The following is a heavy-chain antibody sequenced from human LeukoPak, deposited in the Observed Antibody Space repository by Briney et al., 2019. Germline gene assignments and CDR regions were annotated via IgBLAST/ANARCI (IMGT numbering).Heavy chain of an antibody. Sequence: ASVKVSCKASGYTFTSYYMHWVRQAPGQGLEWMGIINPSGGSTSYAQKFQGRVTMTRDTSTSTVYMELSSLRSEDTAVYYCARDPFASQPREVPRDYYDSSGYYYVWPSFDYWGQGTLVTVSS. J-gene: IGHJ4*02. CDR1: GYTFTSYY. V-gene: IGHV1-46*01. CDR3: ARDPFASQPREVPRDYYDSSGYYYVWPSFDY. CDR2: INPSGGST. D-gene: IGHD3-22*01.